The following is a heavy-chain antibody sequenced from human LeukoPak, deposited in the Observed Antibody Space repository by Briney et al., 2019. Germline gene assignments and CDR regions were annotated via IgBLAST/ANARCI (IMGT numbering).Heavy chain of an antibody. J-gene: IGHJ4*02. Sequence: GGSLRLSCAASGFTFSNSYMHWVRQAPGKGLVWVSRISSGGSTTDYAASVQGRFTISRDNAGNTLYLQMNSLRAEDTAVYYCARDILAVEKNDYWGQGTLVTVSS. CDR3: ARDILAVEKNDY. D-gene: IGHD2-2*01. V-gene: IGHV3-74*01. CDR1: GFTFSNSY. CDR2: ISSGGSTT.